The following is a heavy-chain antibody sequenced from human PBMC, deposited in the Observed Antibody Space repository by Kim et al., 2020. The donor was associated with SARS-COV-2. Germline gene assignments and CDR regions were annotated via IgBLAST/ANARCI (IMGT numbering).Heavy chain of an antibody. CDR3: ARGNWTYDFWSGYNYPYYYYGMDV. J-gene: IGHJ6*02. CDR2: INHSGST. CDR1: GGSFSGYY. V-gene: IGHV4-34*01. D-gene: IGHD3-3*01. Sequence: SETLSLTCAVYGGSFSGYYWSWIRQPPGKGLEWIGEINHSGSTNYNPSLKSRVTISVDTSKNQFSLKLSSVTAADTAVYYCARGNWTYDFWSGYNYPYYYYGMDVWGQGTTVTVSS.